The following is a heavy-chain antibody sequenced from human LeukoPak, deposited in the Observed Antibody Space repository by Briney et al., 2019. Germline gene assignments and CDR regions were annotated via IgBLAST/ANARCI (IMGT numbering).Heavy chain of an antibody. CDR1: GYTFTGYY. V-gene: IGHV1-2*02. D-gene: IGHD3-22*01. Sequence: ASVKVSCKASGYTFTGYYMHWVRQAPGQGLEWMGWINPNSGGTNYAQRFQGRVTMTRDTSISTAYMELSRLRSDDTAVYYCARDREYYYDSSGYSSDAFDIWGQGTMVTVSS. CDR2: INPNSGGT. J-gene: IGHJ3*02. CDR3: ARDREYYYDSSGYSSDAFDI.